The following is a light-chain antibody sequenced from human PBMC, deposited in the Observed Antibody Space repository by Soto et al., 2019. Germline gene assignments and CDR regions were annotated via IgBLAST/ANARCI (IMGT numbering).Light chain of an antibody. V-gene: IGKV3-20*01. Sequence: EIVLTQSPGTLYLSPGERATLSCRASQSVSSSYLAWYQQKPGQAPRLLIYGASSRATGIPDRFSGSGSGTDFTLTISRLEPEDFAVYYCQQYGSSPLFTFGPATKVDIK. CDR3: QQYGSSPLFT. J-gene: IGKJ3*01. CDR2: GAS. CDR1: QSVSSSY.